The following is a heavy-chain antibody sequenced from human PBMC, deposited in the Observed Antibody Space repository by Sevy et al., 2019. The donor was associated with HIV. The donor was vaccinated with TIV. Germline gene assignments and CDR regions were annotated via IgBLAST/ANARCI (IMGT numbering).Heavy chain of an antibody. CDR3: AKTLQKLPFHPHYFDY. D-gene: IGHD2-21*02. CDR1: GFTLTSYT. J-gene: IGHJ4*02. V-gene: IGHV3-23*01. CDR2: ISATGGST. Sequence: GGSLRLSCAASGFTLTSYTMNWVRQAPGKGLEWVASISATGGSTYYADSVKGRFTISRDVSKGTLYLQMNSLTAEDPAIIYCAKTLQKLPFHPHYFDYWGQGTLVTVSS.